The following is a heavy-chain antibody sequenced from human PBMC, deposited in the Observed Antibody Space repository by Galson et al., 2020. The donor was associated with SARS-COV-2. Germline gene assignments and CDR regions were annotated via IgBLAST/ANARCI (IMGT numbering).Heavy chain of an antibody. CDR2: VKEDGSEK. J-gene: IGHJ5*02. CDR1: GFTFSRYW. D-gene: IGHD3-22*01. CDR3: ARDLSSTNYYDDRGWFDL. Sequence: AGGSLRLSCAASGFTFSRYWMSWVRQAPGKGLEWVAKVKEDGSEKYYVDSVKGRFTVSRDNTKDSLYLQMHSLRVEDTAVYYCARDLSSTNYYDDRGWFDLWGQGTLVNVSS. V-gene: IGHV3-7*04.